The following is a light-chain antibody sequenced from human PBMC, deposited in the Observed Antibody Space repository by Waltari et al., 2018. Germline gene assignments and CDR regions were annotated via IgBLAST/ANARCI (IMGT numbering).Light chain of an antibody. CDR2: DVT. V-gene: IGLV2-14*01. CDR1: SSDIGGYDY. CDR3: GSYTSSGTLL. Sequence: QSALTQPASVSGSPGQSITISCTGTSSDIGGYDYVAWYQQHPGKVPNLMIYDVTKRPSGVADRFSGSKSGNTASLTISGLQADDEADYYCGSYTSSGTLLFGGGTTLTVL. J-gene: IGLJ3*02.